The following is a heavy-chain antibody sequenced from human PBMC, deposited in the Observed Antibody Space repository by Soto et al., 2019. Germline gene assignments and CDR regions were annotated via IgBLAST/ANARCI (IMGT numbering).Heavy chain of an antibody. Sequence: SETLSLTCTVSGGSISSYYWSWIRQPPGKGLEWIGYIYYSGSTNYNPSLKSRVTISVDTSKNQFSLKLSSVTAADTAVYYCARGEWLRAPPDYWGQGTLVTVSS. CDR3: ARGEWLRAPPDY. J-gene: IGHJ4*02. D-gene: IGHD5-12*01. CDR1: GGSISSYY. V-gene: IGHV4-59*01. CDR2: IYYSGST.